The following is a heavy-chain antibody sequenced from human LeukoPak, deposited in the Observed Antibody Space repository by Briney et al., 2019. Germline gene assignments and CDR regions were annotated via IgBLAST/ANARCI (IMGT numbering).Heavy chain of an antibody. Sequence: GGSLRLSCAASGFTFSNSAMSWVRQAPGKGLEWVSAISGSGGSTYYANSVKGRFTISRDNSKNTLYLQMNSLRAEDTAVYYCAKGREGGYVWGSYRRYFDYWGQGTLVTVSS. CDR2: ISGSGGST. D-gene: IGHD3-16*02. CDR1: GFTFSNSA. CDR3: AKGREGGYVWGSYRRYFDY. V-gene: IGHV3-23*01. J-gene: IGHJ4*02.